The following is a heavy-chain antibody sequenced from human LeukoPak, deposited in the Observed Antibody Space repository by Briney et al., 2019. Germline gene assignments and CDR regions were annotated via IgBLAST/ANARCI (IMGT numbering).Heavy chain of an antibody. V-gene: IGHV3-43*02. Sequence: GGSLRLSCAASGFNFDAYAMRWVRQAPGKGLQWVSLISADGGSTYYADSVKGRFTISRDNSKNSLYLQMNSLTTEDPAFYYCAKDKAGTIVWYGRWAIGLFDYWGQGTLLTVSS. J-gene: IGHJ4*02. CDR3: AKDKAGTIVWYGRWAIGLFDY. D-gene: IGHD6-13*01. CDR2: ISADGGST. CDR1: GFNFDAYA.